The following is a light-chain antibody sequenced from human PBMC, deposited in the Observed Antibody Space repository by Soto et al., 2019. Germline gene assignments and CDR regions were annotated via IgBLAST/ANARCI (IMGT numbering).Light chain of an antibody. J-gene: IGKJ1*01. CDR3: QQYSTYPWT. V-gene: IGKV1-5*03. CDR2: NAS. Sequence: DIQMTQSPSTLSASVGDRVTITCRASQTISTLLAWYQQRPGKAPNLLIYNASSLESGDPSRFSGSGSGTEFTLAISSLQPDDFATYFCQQYSTYPWTFGQGTKVEVK. CDR1: QTISTL.